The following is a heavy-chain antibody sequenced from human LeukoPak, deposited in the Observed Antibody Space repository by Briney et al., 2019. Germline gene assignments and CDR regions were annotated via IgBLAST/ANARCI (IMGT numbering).Heavy chain of an antibody. V-gene: IGHV1-18*04. Sequence: ASVKVSCKASGYTFTGYYMHWVRQAPGQGLEWVGWISAYNGNTNYAQKLQGRVTITTDTSTSTTYMELRSLRSDDTAVYYCARGQDTVVTSRDAFDIWGQGTMVTVSS. J-gene: IGHJ3*02. CDR1: GYTFTGYY. CDR2: ISAYNGNT. CDR3: ARGQDTVVTSRDAFDI. D-gene: IGHD4-23*01.